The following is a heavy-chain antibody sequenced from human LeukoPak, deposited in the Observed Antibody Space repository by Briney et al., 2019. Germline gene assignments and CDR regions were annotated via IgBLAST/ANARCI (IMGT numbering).Heavy chain of an antibody. CDR3: ARGGPFPSSSSSREYYLDY. J-gene: IGHJ4*02. Sequence: ASVKVSCKASGGTFSSYVISWVRQAPGQGLEWMGWRSIYNGNTDYKLQGRVTMTTDTSTNTAYMEVRSLRSDDTAVYYCARGGPFPSSSSSREYYLDYWGQGTLVTVSS. CDR2: RSIYNGNT. V-gene: IGHV1-18*01. CDR1: GGTFSSYV. D-gene: IGHD6-6*01.